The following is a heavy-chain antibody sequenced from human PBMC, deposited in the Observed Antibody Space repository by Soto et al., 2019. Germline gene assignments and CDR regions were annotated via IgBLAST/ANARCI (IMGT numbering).Heavy chain of an antibody. CDR3: AREGYGDYAGAHY. D-gene: IGHD4-17*01. J-gene: IGHJ4*02. CDR2: INHSGST. Sequence: SETLSLTCAVYGGSFSGYYWSWIRQPPGKGLEWIGEINHSGSTNYNPSLKSRVTISVDTSKNQFSLKLSSVTAADTAVYYCAREGYGDYAGAHYWGQGTLVTVSS. V-gene: IGHV4-34*01. CDR1: GGSFSGYY.